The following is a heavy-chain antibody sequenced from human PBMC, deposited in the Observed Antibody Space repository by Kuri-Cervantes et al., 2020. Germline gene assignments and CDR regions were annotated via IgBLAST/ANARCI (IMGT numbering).Heavy chain of an antibody. J-gene: IGHJ4*02. Sequence: ASVKVSCKASGYTFTGYYIHWVRLAPGQGLEWMGWINPNSGGTNYAQNFLGRVTMTRDTSIDTAYMELSRLTSDDTAVYYCARGKLTAAGVSYFDYWGQGTLVTVSS. D-gene: IGHD6-13*01. CDR1: GYTFTGYY. V-gene: IGHV1-2*02. CDR2: INPNSGGT. CDR3: ARGKLTAAGVSYFDY.